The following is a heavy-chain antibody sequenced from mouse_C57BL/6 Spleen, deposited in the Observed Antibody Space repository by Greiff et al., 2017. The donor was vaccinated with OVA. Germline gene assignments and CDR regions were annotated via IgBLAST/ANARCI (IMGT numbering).Heavy chain of an antibody. Sequence: EVKFEESGGGLVQPGGSLKLSCAASGFTFSDYYMYWVRQTPEKRLEWVAYISNGGGSTYYPDTVKGRFTISRDNAKNTLYLQMSRLKSEDTAMYYCAREGGTPFAYWGQGTLVTVSA. V-gene: IGHV5-12*01. CDR1: GFTFSDYY. CDR3: AREGGTPFAY. D-gene: IGHD3-3*01. CDR2: ISNGGGST. J-gene: IGHJ3*01.